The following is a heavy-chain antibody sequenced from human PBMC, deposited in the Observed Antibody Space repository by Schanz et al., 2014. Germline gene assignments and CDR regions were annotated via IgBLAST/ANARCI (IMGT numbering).Heavy chain of an antibody. D-gene: IGHD3-22*01. J-gene: IGHJ5*02. Sequence: VQLVESGGGVVQPGGSLRLSCAASGFTFRNHWMHWFRQGPGKGLSWVSRIDGEGGDTRYADSVKGRFTVFRDNARNMVFLQMNSLRVDDTAVYYCVRDERISSGVWFDPWGQGTLVTVSS. CDR3: VRDERISSGVWFDP. CDR1: GFTFRNHW. CDR2: IDGEGGDT. V-gene: IGHV3-74*02.